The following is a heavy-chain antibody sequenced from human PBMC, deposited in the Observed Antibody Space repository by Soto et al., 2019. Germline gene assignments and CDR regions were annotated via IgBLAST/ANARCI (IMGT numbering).Heavy chain of an antibody. J-gene: IGHJ4*02. CDR2: ISAYNGNT. CDR3: ARAITIFGVVIRLSSTFFDY. V-gene: IGHV1-18*04. Sequence: QVQLVQSGAEVKKPGASVTVYCKASGYTFTSYGISWVRQAPGQGLEWMGWISAYNGNTNYAQKLQGRVTMTTDTSTSTAYMELRSLRSDDTAVYYCARAITIFGVVIRLSSTFFDYWGQGTLVTVSS. CDR1: GYTFTSYG. D-gene: IGHD3-3*01.